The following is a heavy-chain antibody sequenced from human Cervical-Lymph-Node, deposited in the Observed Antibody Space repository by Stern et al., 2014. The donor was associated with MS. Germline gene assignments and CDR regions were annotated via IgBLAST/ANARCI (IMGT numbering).Heavy chain of an antibody. V-gene: IGHV3-23*04. CDR3: AKDVGRFVDTAMEFDY. Sequence: EVQLVESGGGLVQPGGSLRLSCAASGFTFSSYAMSWVRQAPGKGLELVSAISGSGDNTYYADSVKGRFTISRDNSKNTLYLQMNSLRAEDTAVYYCAKDVGRFVDTAMEFDYWGQGTLVTVSS. D-gene: IGHD5-18*01. J-gene: IGHJ4*02. CDR2: ISGSGDNT. CDR1: GFTFSSYA.